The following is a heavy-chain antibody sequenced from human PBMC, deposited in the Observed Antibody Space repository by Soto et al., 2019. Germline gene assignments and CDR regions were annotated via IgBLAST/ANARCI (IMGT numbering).Heavy chain of an antibody. J-gene: IGHJ4*02. CDR2: ISYDGSNK. Sequence: QVQLVESGGGVVQPGRSLRLSCAASGFTFSSYAMHWVRQAPGKGLEWVAVISYDGSNKYYADSVKGRFTISRDNSKNTLYLQMNSLRAEDTAVYYCARGGDGDLSFDYWGQGTLVTVSS. V-gene: IGHV3-30-3*01. D-gene: IGHD4-17*01. CDR1: GFTFSSYA. CDR3: ARGGDGDLSFDY.